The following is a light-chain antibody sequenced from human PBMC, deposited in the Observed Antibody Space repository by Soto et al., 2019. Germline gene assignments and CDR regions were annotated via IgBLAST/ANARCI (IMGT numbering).Light chain of an antibody. Sequence: DIQMTKSTSSVSAFVGESVTVTCHASQRISAFLNWYHQKPGKAPKLLIYSASYLQSGVPSNFSGSGSGTDFTLSIVTLQPEDSGTYFCQQSYRLPLTFGGGTKVDI. CDR2: SAS. V-gene: IGKV1-39*01. CDR1: QRISAF. CDR3: QQSYRLPLT. J-gene: IGKJ4*01.